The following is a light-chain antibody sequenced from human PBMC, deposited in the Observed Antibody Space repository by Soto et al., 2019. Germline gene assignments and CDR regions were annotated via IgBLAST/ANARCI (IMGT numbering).Light chain of an antibody. CDR3: QHYVTWPLT. Sequence: EIVMTQSPATLSVSPGERATLSCRASQSVNSNLAWYQQKPGQAPRLLIYGASTRASGIPARFSGSGSGTDFALTISSLEPEDFAVYYCQHYVTWPLTFGGGTKVDIK. J-gene: IGKJ4*01. V-gene: IGKV3-15*01. CDR1: QSVNSN. CDR2: GAS.